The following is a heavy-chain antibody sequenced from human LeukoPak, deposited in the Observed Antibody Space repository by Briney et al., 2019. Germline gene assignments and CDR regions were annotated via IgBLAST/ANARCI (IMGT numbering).Heavy chain of an antibody. Sequence: GGSLRLSCAASGFSFNNYGMHWVRQAPGEGLEWVAAIWFDGTHEFYVDSVKGRFTISRDNSKNTLYLQMNTLRAEDTAVYYCAKDAGDYGDSYFDYWGHGTLVTVSS. D-gene: IGHD4-17*01. V-gene: IGHV3-33*06. CDR2: IWFDGTHE. J-gene: IGHJ4*01. CDR1: GFSFNNYG. CDR3: AKDAGDYGDSYFDY.